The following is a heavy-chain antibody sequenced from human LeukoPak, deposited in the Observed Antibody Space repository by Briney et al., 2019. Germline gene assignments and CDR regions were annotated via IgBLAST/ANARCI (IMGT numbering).Heavy chain of an antibody. J-gene: IGHJ4*02. V-gene: IGHV4-39*01. CDR1: GGSISSSSYY. D-gene: IGHD6-19*01. CDR3: ARLPSGYSSGWFLDY. CDR2: IYCSGST. Sequence: SETLSLTCTVSGGSISSSSYYWGWIRQPPGKGLEWIGSIYCSGSTYYNPSLKSRVTISVDTSKNQLSLKLGSVTAADTAVYYCARLPSGYSSGWFLDYWGQGTLVTVSS.